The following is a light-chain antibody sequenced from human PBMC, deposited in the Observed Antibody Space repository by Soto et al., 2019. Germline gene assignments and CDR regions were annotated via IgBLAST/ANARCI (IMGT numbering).Light chain of an antibody. J-gene: IGKJ1*01. V-gene: IGKV4-1*01. Sequence: DIVMTQSPDSLAVSLGERATISCRSSQNPLYSPNNKNYLAWYQQKPGQPPKKLFYGASTRESGVPDRFSAGGSGTDFTLTISSLQAEDVAVYYCQQYYAKRTFGQGTRVEV. CDR2: GAS. CDR1: QNPLYSPNNKNY. CDR3: QQYYAKRT.